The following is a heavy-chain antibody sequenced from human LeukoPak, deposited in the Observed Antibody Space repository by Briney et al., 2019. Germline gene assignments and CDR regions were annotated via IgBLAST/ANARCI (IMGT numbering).Heavy chain of an antibody. D-gene: IGHD2-15*01. CDR3: ARDYIPPDIVVVVAATLDY. Sequence: GGSLRLSCAASGFTFSSYSMNWVRQAPGKGLEWVSSISSSSSYIYYADSVKGRFTISRDNAKNSLYLQMNSLRAEDTAVYYCARDYIPPDIVVVVAATLDYWGQGTLVTVSS. V-gene: IGHV3-21*01. J-gene: IGHJ4*02. CDR2: ISSSSSYI. CDR1: GFTFSSYS.